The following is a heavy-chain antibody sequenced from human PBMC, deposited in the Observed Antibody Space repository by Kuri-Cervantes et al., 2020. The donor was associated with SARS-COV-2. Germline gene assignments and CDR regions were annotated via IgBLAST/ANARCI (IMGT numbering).Heavy chain of an antibody. D-gene: IGHD5-24*01. CDR3: ARGGPDGWRSGDDY. J-gene: IGHJ4*02. Sequence: GGSLRLSCAASGFTFSSYAMSWVRQAPGKGLEWVSYISSSGSTIYYADSVKGRFTISRDNAKNSLYLQMNSLRAEDTAVYYCARGGPDGWRSGDDYWGQGTLVTVSS. CDR2: ISSSGSTI. CDR1: GFTFSSYA. V-gene: IGHV3-48*03.